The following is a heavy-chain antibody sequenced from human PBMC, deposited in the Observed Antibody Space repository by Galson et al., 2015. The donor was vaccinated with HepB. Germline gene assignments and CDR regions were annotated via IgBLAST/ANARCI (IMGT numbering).Heavy chain of an antibody. Sequence: SLRLSCAASGFTFSSYSMNWVRQAPGKGLEWVSSISSSSSYIYYADSVKGRFTISRDNAKNSLYLQMNSLRAEDTAVYYCARVVVPAASYYYYGMDVWGQGTTVTVSS. D-gene: IGHD2-2*01. CDR2: ISSSSSYI. CDR1: GFTFSSYS. CDR3: ARVVVPAASYYYYGMDV. J-gene: IGHJ6*02. V-gene: IGHV3-21*01.